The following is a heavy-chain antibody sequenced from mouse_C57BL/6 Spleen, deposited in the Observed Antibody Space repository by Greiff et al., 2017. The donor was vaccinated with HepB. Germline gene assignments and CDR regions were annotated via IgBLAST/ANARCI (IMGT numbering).Heavy chain of an antibody. D-gene: IGHD1-1*01. CDR1: GYTFTSYW. CDR3: ARDYYYGSYWYFDV. J-gene: IGHJ1*03. V-gene: IGHV1-64*01. Sequence: QVQLKQPGAELVKPGASVKLSCKASGYTFTSYWMHWVKQRPGQGLEWIGMIHPNSGSTNYNEKFKSKATLTVDKSSSTAYMQLSSLTSEDSAVYYCARDYYYGSYWYFDVWGTGTTVTVSS. CDR2: IHPNSGST.